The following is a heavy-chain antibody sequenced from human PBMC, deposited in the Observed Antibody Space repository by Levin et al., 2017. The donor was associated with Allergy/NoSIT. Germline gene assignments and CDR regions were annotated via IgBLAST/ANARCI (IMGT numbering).Heavy chain of an antibody. V-gene: IGHV1-18*01. D-gene: IGHD3/OR15-3a*01. J-gene: IGHJ5*02. CDR1: GYTFTNYG. Sequence: ASVKVSCKASGYTFTNYGVSWVRQFPGQGLEWMGWISGYNGNTIYPQKLQGRVTLTIDTSTTTVFMELRGLTSDDTPLYYCARDGVYDFRSPHYWGYFDLWGQGPLVTVSS. CDR2: ISGYNGNT. CDR3: ARDGVYDFRSPHYWGYFDL.